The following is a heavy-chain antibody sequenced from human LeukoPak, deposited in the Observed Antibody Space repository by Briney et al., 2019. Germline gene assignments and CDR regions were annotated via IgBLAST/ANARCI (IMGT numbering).Heavy chain of an antibody. D-gene: IGHD2-2*01. CDR2: ITTSSSGI. V-gene: IGHV3-48*04. J-gene: IGHJ4*02. CDR3: ARWVCSSTSCFYFDN. Sequence: PGGSLRLSCTASGFTFSTYNMNWVRQAPGKGLEWISYITTSSSGIYYADSVKGRFTISRDNVQNSLYLQMNSLRAEDTAVYYCARWVCSSTSCFYFDNWGQGTLVVVSS. CDR1: GFTFSTYN.